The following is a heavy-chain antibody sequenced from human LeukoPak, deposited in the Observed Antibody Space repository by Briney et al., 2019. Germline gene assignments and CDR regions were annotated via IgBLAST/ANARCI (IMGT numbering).Heavy chain of an antibody. CDR2: MNPNYSNK. D-gene: IGHD3-10*01. CDR3: AKFEKDVLLWFGEFDY. Sequence: GASVKVSCKASGYSCTSNDINWGRHATGQGLEWMGWMNPNYSNKGYAQNLQPRLTMTTDTSTSTAYMELRRLRSDDTAVYYCAKFEKDVLLWFGEFDYCGQGPLVTVSS. V-gene: IGHV1-8*02. J-gene: IGHJ4*02. CDR1: GYSCTSND.